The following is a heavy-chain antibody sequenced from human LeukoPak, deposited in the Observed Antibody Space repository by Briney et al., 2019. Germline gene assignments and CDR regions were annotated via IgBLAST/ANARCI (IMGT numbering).Heavy chain of an antibody. Sequence: PSETLSLTCTVSGGSISSYYWSWIRQPPGKGLEWIGYIYYSGSTNYNPSLKSRVTISVDTSKNQFSLKLSSVTAADTAVYYCAKYALREIFFGDFWGQGTLVAVSS. CDR1: GGSISSYY. CDR3: AKYALREIFFGDF. V-gene: IGHV4-59*01. CDR2: IYYSGST. D-gene: IGHD3-3*01. J-gene: IGHJ4*02.